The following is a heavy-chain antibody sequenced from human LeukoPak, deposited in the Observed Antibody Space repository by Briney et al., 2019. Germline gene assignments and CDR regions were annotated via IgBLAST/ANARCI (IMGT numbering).Heavy chain of an antibody. V-gene: IGHV3-33*01. CDR2: IWYDGSNK. Sequence: GGSLRLSCAASGFTFSSYGMHWVRQAPGKGLEWVAVIWYDGSNKYYADSVKGRFTISRDNSKNTLYLQMNSLRAEDTAVYYCARDRGRRTYMLDYWGQGTLVTVSS. CDR3: ARDRGRRTYMLDY. CDR1: GFTFSSYG. D-gene: IGHD3-10*01. J-gene: IGHJ4*02.